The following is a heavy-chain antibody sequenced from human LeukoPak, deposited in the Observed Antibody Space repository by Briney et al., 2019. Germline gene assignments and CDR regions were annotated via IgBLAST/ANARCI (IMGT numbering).Heavy chain of an antibody. D-gene: IGHD3-22*01. J-gene: IGHJ4*02. V-gene: IGHV1-18*01. CDR2: ISAYNGNT. CDR3: ARGVRQSSGYYPYYFDY. Sequence: ASVKVSCKASGYTFTSYGISWVRQAPGQGLEWMGCISAYNGNTNYAQKLQGRVTMTTDTSTSTAYMELRSLRSDDTAVYYCARGVRQSSGYYPYYFDYWGQGTLVTVSS. CDR1: GYTFTSYG.